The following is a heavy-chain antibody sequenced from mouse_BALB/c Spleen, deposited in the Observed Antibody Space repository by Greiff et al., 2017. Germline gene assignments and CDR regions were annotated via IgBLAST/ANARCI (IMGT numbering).Heavy chain of an antibody. D-gene: IGHD2-10*02. V-gene: IGHV10-1*02. CDR3: VRHVSMVTTGYAMDY. CDR2: IRSKSNNYAT. J-gene: IGHJ4*01. Sequence: EVKLVESGGGLVQPKGSLKLSCAASGFTFNTYAMNWVRQAPGKGLEWVARIRSKSNNYATYYADSVKDRFTISRDDSQSMLYLQMNNFKTEDTAMYYCVRHVSMVTTGYAMDYWGQGTSVTVSS. CDR1: GFTFNTYA.